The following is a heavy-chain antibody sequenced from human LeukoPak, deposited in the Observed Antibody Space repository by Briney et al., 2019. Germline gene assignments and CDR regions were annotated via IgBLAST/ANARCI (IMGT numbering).Heavy chain of an antibody. CDR3: ARVYDSSGSDDAFDI. CDR2: IYYNGST. CDR1: GVSISSYY. J-gene: IGHJ3*02. V-gene: IGHV4-59*01. D-gene: IGHD3-22*01. Sequence: PSETLSLTCTVSGVSISSYYWSWIRQPPGKGLEWIGYIYYNGSTNYNPSLKSRVTISVDTSKNQFFVELSSVTAADTAVYYCARVYDSSGSDDAFDIWGQGTMVTVSS.